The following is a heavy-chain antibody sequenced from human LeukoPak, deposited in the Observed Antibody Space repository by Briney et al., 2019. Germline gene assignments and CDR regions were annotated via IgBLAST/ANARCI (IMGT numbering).Heavy chain of an antibody. J-gene: IGHJ1*01. V-gene: IGHV3-23*01. CDR2: ISGSGGST. CDR1: GFTVSANY. CDR3: AKDGPGGRPVYSQH. D-gene: IGHD3-16*01. Sequence: PGGSLRLSCAVSGFTVSANYMSWVRQAPGKGLEWVSAISGSGGSTYYADSVKGRFTISRDNSKNTLYLQMNSLRAEDTAVYYCAKDGPGGRPVYSQHWGQGTLVTVSS.